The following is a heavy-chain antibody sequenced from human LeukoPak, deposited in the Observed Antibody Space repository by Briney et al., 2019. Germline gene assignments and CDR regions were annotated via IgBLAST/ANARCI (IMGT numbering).Heavy chain of an antibody. Sequence: GGSLRLSCAASGFTFSNNAMHWVRQAPGKGLEWVALISYDGSNKHYADSVKGRFTISRDNSRNTLYLQMNSLRTEDTAVYYCAKESVNYYGSGSYLFDYWGQGTLVTVSS. CDR3: AKESVNYYGSGSYLFDY. D-gene: IGHD3-10*01. V-gene: IGHV3-30*18. J-gene: IGHJ4*02. CDR2: ISYDGSNK. CDR1: GFTFSNNA.